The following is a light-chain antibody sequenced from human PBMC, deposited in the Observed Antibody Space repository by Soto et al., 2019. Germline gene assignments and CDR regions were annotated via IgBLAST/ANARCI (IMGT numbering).Light chain of an antibody. CDR3: QQSYSTLYT. CDR1: QSISTY. J-gene: IGKJ2*01. V-gene: IGKV1-39*01. CDR2: AAS. Sequence: DIQMTQSPSSLSASVGDRVTITCRASQSISTYLNWYQQKPGKAPKLLIYAASILQSGVPSRFSGSGSGTDFTLTISSLQPEEFATYSCQQSYSTLYTFGQGTKLEIK.